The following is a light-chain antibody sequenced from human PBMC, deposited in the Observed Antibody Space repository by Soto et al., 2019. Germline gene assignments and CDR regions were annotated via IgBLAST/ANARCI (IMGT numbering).Light chain of an antibody. CDR1: SSDVGGYNY. V-gene: IGLV2-11*01. J-gene: IGLJ3*02. Sequence: QSALTQPRSVSGSPGQSVTLSCTETSSDVGGYNYVSWYQHHPGKAPKLMIYDVSKRPSGVPDRFSGYKSGNAASLTISGLQADDDADYYCCSYANTYTLVFGGGTQLTVL. CDR3: CSYANTYTLV. CDR2: DVS.